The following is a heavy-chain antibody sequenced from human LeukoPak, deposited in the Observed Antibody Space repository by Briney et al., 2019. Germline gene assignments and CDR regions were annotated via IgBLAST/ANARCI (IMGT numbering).Heavy chain of an antibody. J-gene: IGHJ4*02. CDR2: IYTSGST. CDR3: ASGHSSSWAADY. Sequence: SETLSLTCTVSGGSISSYYWSWIRQPAGQGLEWIGRIYTSGSTNYNPSLKSRVTMSVDTSKNQFSLKLSSVTAADTAVYYCASGHSSSWAADYWGQGTLVTVSS. V-gene: IGHV4-4*07. CDR1: GGSISSYY. D-gene: IGHD6-13*01.